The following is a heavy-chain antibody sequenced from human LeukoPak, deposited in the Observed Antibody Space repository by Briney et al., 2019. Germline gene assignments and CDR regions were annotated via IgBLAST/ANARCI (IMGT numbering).Heavy chain of an antibody. V-gene: IGHV1-2*02. Sequence: GASVKVSCKASGYTFTGYYMHWVRQAPGQGLEWMGWINPNSGGTNYAQKFQGRVTMTRDTSISTAYMELSRLRSDDTAVYYCARGSMTTVTPDFDYWGQGTLVTVSS. D-gene: IGHD4-17*01. CDR1: GYTFTGYY. J-gene: IGHJ4*02. CDR2: INPNSGGT. CDR3: ARGSMTTVTPDFDY.